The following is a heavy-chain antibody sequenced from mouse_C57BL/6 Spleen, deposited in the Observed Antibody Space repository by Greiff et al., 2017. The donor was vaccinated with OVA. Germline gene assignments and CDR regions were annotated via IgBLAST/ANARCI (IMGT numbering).Heavy chain of an antibody. CDR3: ARGNYEYEYFDV. J-gene: IGHJ1*03. V-gene: IGHV1-53*01. CDR1: GYTFTSYW. D-gene: IGHD2-4*01. CDR2: FNPSNGGT. Sequence: QVQLQQPGTELVKPGASVKLSCKASGYTFTSYWMHWVKQRPGQGLEWIGNFNPSNGGTNYNEKFKSKATLTVDKSSSTAYMQLSSLTSEDSAVYYCARGNYEYEYFDVWGTGTTVTVSS.